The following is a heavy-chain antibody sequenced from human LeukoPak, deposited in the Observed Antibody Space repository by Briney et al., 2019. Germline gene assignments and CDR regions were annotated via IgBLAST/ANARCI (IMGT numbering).Heavy chain of an antibody. CDR1: GGTFSSYA. J-gene: IGHJ6*04. V-gene: IGHV1-69*13. D-gene: IGHD3-9*01. CDR2: IIPIFGTA. Sequence: ASVKVSCKASGGTFSSYAISWVRQAPGQGLEWMGGIIPIFGTANYAQKFQGRVTITADESTSTAYMELSSLRSEDTAVYYCARDGELRYFDWLKNYYYGMHVWGKGTTVTVSS. CDR3: ARDGELRYFDWLKNYYYGMHV.